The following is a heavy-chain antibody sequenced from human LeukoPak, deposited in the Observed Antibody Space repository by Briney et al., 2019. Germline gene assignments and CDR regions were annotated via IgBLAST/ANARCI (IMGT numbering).Heavy chain of an antibody. CDR2: ISSSSSYI. V-gene: IGHV3-21*01. J-gene: IGHJ4*02. D-gene: IGHD3-9*01. Sequence: GGSLRLSCAASGFTFSSYSMNWVRQAPGKGLEWVSSISSSSSYIYYADSVKGRFTISRDHAKNSLYLQMNSLRAEDTALYYCARAARIFCFDSWGQGNLVTVSS. CDR1: GFTFSSYS. CDR3: ARAARIFCFDS.